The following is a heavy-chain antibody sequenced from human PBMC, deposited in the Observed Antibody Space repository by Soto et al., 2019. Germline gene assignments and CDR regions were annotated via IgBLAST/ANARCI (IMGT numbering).Heavy chain of an antibody. V-gene: IGHV3-33*01. CDR1: GFTFSSYG. CDR2: IWYDGSNK. D-gene: IGHD3-9*01. CDR3: AREFQDDILTGYYPTPYYYGMDV. Sequence: QPGGSLRLSCAASGFTFSSYGMHWVRQAPGKGLEWVAVIWYDGSNKYYADSVKGRFTISGDNSKNTLYLQMNSLRAEDTAVYYCAREFQDDILTGYYPTPYYYGMDVWGQGTTVTVSS. J-gene: IGHJ6*02.